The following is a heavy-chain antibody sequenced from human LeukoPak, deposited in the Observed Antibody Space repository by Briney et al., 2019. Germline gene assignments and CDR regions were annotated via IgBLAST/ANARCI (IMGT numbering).Heavy chain of an antibody. J-gene: IGHJ4*02. CDR2: ISGSGGST. CDR3: ANLSREGYYFDY. V-gene: IGHV3-23*01. Sequence: GGSLRLSCAASGFTFSSYAMSWVRQAPGKGLEWVSAISGSGGSTYYADSVKGRFTISRDNSKNTPYLQMNSLRAEDTAVYYCANLSREGYYFDYWGQGTLVTVSS. CDR1: GFTFSSYA. D-gene: IGHD1-26*01.